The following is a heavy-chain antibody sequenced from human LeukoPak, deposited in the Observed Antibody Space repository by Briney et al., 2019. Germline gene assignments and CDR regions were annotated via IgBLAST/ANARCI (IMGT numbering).Heavy chain of an antibody. CDR2: IYYSGSS. CDR1: GDSISSGGYY. CDR3: ARDSAGFDY. V-gene: IGHV4-31*03. D-gene: IGHD6-25*01. Sequence: SETLSLTCTVSGDSISSGGYYWRWIRQHPGKGLEWIGYIYYSGSSYYNPSLKSRVTISVDTSKNQFSLKLSSVTAADTAVYYCARDSAGFDYWGQGTLVTVSS. J-gene: IGHJ4*02.